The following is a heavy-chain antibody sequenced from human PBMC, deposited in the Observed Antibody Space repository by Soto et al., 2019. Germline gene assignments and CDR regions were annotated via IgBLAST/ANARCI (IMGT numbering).Heavy chain of an antibody. D-gene: IGHD6-13*01. Sequence: ASVKVSCKASGYTFSSYSMNWVRQAPGKGLEWVSYISSSSSTIYYADSVKGRFTISRDNAKNSLYLQMNSLRAEDTAVYYCARVDSSSWYGYWGQGTLVTVSS. CDR2: ISSSSSTI. CDR1: GYTFSSYS. J-gene: IGHJ4*02. CDR3: ARVDSSSWYGY. V-gene: IGHV3-48*01.